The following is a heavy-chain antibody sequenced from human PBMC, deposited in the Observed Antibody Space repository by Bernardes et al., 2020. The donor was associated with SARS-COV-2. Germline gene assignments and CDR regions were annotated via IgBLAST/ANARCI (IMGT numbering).Heavy chain of an antibody. Sequence: SVKVSCKASGGTFSSYAISWVRQAPGQGLEWMGRIIPILGIANYAQKFQGRVTITADKSTSTAYMELSSLRSEDTAVYYCARGRPRDSSSWYYFDYWGQGTLVTVSS. J-gene: IGHJ4*02. CDR3: ARGRPRDSSSWYYFDY. D-gene: IGHD6-13*01. V-gene: IGHV1-69*04. CDR1: GGTFSSYA. CDR2: IIPILGIA.